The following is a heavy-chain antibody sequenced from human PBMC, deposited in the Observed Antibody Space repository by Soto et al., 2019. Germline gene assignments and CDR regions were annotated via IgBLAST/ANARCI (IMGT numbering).Heavy chain of an antibody. CDR2: IYYSGST. CDR1: GGSISSDGYY. Sequence: QVQLQESGPGLVKPSQTLSLTCTVSGGSISSDGYYWSWIRQHPGKGLEWIGYIYYSGSTYYNPSLKSQVTISVDASKNQFSLKLSSVTAADTAVYYCARERPYGDYGAYWGQGTLVTVSS. D-gene: IGHD4-17*01. V-gene: IGHV4-31*01. CDR3: ARERPYGDYGAY. J-gene: IGHJ4*02.